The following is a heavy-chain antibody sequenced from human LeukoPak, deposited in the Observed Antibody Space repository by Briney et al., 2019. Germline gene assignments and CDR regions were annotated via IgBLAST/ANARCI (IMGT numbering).Heavy chain of an antibody. Sequence: SETLSLTRTVSGGSISRYYWSLVRQPGRKGLEWIGRISASGSTNYAPSLRSRVTMSVDTSTNQFSLKLSSVTAADTAVYYCATDISWFDPWGQGTLVTVSS. CDR2: ISASGST. CDR1: GGSISRYY. V-gene: IGHV4-4*07. CDR3: ATDISWFDP. J-gene: IGHJ5*02.